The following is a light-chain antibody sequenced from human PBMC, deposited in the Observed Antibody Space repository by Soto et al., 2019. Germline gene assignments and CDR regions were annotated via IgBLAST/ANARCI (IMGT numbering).Light chain of an antibody. CDR1: QGISSY. J-gene: IGKJ5*01. Sequence: AIRVTQSPSSFSTSRQDRVRVTSPSSQGISSYLAWYQQKPGKAPKLLIYAASTLQSGVPSRFSGSGSGTEFTLTISSLQPDDFAVYYCQQRSNWPAITFGQGTRLEIK. V-gene: IGKV1-8*01. CDR2: AAS. CDR3: QQRSNWPAIT.